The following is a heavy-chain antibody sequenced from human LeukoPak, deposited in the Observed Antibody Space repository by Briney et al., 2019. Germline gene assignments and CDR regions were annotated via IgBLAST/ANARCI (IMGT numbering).Heavy chain of an antibody. J-gene: IGHJ2*01. CDR3: ARESARYFDL. CDR2: IYYSGST. CDR1: GGSISSYY. V-gene: IGHV4-59*12. Sequence: PSETLSLTCTVSGGSISSYYWSWIRQPPGKGLEWIGYIYYSGSTNYNPSLKSRVTISVDTSKNQFSLKLSSVTAADTAVNYCARESARYFDLWGRGTLVTVSS.